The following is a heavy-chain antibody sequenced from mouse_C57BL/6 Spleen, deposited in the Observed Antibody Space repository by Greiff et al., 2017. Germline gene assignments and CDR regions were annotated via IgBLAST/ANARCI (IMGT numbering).Heavy chain of an antibody. Sequence: QVQLKESGPGILQPSQTLSLTCSFSGFSLSTFGMGVGWIRQPSGKGLEWLAHIWWDDDKYYNPALKSRLTISKDTSKNQVFLKIANVDTADTATYYCARIVDYYGSSYPYFDVWGTGTTVTVSS. V-gene: IGHV8-8*01. CDR1: GFSLSTFGMG. CDR3: ARIVDYYGSSYPYFDV. CDR2: IWWDDDK. J-gene: IGHJ1*03. D-gene: IGHD1-1*01.